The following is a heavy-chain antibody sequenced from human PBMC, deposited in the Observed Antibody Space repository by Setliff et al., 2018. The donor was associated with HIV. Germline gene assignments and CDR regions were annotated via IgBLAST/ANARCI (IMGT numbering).Heavy chain of an antibody. V-gene: IGHV1-2*06. Sequence: ASVKVSCKASGYTFTDYYIHWVRQAPGQGLEWMGRINPKSGSTNYVQKFQGRVTMTRDTSINTAYLELSRLRSDDTAVYYCAKDRTGTGTTLHVWGKGTTVTVSS. CDR2: INPKSGST. J-gene: IGHJ6*04. CDR1: GYTFTDYY. CDR3: AKDRTGTGTTLHV. D-gene: IGHD1-7*01.